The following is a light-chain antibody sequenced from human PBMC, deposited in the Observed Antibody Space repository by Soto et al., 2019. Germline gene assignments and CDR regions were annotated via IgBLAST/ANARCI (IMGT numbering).Light chain of an antibody. V-gene: IGKV3-20*01. CDR3: QQYADTPLT. CDR2: GAS. J-gene: IGKJ4*01. CDR1: EPVGNTF. Sequence: EIVLTQSPDTLSLSPGERATLSCRASEPVGNTFVAWYKQKLGQAPTLLIYGASSRAIGIPDRFSGSGSGTDFTLTISRLEPEDFALYYCQQYADTPLTVGGGTKVEIK.